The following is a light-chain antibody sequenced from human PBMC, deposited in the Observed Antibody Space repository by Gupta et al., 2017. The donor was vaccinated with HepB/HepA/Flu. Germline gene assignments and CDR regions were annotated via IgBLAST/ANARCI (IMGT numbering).Light chain of an antibody. V-gene: IGKV4-1*01. CDR2: WAS. J-gene: IGKJ3*01. CDR3: QQYDSTPRT. CDR1: QSVLYSSNNKNY. Sequence: DIVMTQSPDSLAVSLGERATINCKSSQSVLYSSNNKNYLAWYQQKPGQPPKLLIYWASTRESGVPDRFSGSGSGTDFTLTISILHAEDVAVYYCQQYDSTPRTFGHGTKVDIK.